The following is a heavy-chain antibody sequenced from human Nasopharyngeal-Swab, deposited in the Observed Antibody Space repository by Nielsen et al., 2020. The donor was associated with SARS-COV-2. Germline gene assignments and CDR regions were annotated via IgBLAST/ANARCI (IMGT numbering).Heavy chain of an antibody. CDR1: GFTFSNAW. CDR2: IKSKTGGGTT. V-gene: IGHV3-15*01. Sequence: GESLKISCAASGFTFSNAWMSWVRQAPGKGLEWVGRIKSKTGGGTTDYAAPVKGRFTISRDDSKNTLYLQMNSLKTEDTAVYYCTTVRSSSLIDPWGQGTLVTVSS. J-gene: IGHJ5*02. D-gene: IGHD6-13*01. CDR3: TTVRSSSLIDP.